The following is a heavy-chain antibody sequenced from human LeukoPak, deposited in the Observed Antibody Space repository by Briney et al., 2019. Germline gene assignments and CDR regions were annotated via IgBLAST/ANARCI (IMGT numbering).Heavy chain of an antibody. CDR2: IYHSGST. CDR1: GGSISSGGYY. CDR3: ASLFWCSGKGVCQGPGYYFDY. J-gene: IGHJ4*02. V-gene: IGHV4-30-2*01. Sequence: SETPSLTCTVSGGSISSGGYYWSWIRQPPGKGLEWIGYIYHSGSTYYNPSLKSRVTTSVDRSKNQFSLKLSSVTAADTAVYYWASLFWCSGKGVCQGPGYYFDYWGQGTLVTVSS. D-gene: IGHD3-10*02.